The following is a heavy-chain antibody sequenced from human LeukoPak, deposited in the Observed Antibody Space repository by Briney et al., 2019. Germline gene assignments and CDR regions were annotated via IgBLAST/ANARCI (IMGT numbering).Heavy chain of an antibody. CDR3: ARERTYYYDSSGYNWNAFDI. J-gene: IGHJ3*02. V-gene: IGHV3-48*01. CDR1: GFTFSSYS. CDR2: ISSSSSTI. Sequence: PGGSLRLSCAASGFTFSSYSMNWVRQAPGKGLEWVSYISSSSSTIYYADSVKGRFTVSRDNAKNSLYLQMNSLRAEDTAVYYCARERTYYYDSSGYNWNAFDIWGQGTMVTVSS. D-gene: IGHD3-22*01.